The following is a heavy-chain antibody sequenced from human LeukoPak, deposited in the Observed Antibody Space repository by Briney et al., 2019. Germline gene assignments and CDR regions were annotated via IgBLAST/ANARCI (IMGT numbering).Heavy chain of an antibody. J-gene: IGHJ2*01. V-gene: IGHV3-53*01. CDR1: GFTVSIKY. D-gene: IGHD3-10*01. CDR3: ARVGDHYHWYLDL. CDR2: LYSGDST. Sequence: GGSLRLSCADSGFTVSIKYMNWVRQAPGKGLEWVSILYSGDSTYYADSVKGRFIVSRDNSKNTLYLQMNALRADDTAVYYCARVGDHYHWYLDLWGRGTLVTVSS.